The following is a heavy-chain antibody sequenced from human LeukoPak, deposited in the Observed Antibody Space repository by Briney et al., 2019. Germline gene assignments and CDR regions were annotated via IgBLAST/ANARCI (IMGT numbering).Heavy chain of an antibody. V-gene: IGHV3-74*01. CDR3: ARDAYTTTSNWLDP. D-gene: IGHD4-17*01. CDR2: ITGDGSDI. CDR1: GFTLNKYW. Sequence: GGSLRLSCEASGFTLNKYWMHWVRQAPGKGLVWVSRITGDGSDIAYADSVKGRFTVSRDDAKNTLFLQMTSLRVEDTAIYYWARDAYTTTSNWLDPWGQGTLVTVSS. J-gene: IGHJ5*02.